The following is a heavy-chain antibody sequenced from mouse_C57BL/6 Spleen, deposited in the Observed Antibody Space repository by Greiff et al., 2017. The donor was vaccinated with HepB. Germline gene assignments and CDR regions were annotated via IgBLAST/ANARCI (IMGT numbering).Heavy chain of an antibody. D-gene: IGHD1-1*01. CDR1: GFTFSSYA. CDR3: ASLGSSYSG. Sequence: EVKLVESGGGLVKPGGSLKLSCAASGFTFSSYAMSWVRQTPEKRLEWVATISDGGSYTYYPDNVKGRFTISRDNAKNNLYLQMSHLKSEDTAMYYCASLGSSYSGWGQGTTLTVSS. CDR2: ISDGGSYT. V-gene: IGHV5-4*03. J-gene: IGHJ2*01.